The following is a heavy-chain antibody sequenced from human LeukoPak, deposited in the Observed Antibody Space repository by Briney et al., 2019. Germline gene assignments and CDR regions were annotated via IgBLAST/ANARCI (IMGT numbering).Heavy chain of an antibody. V-gene: IGHV3-21*01. Sequence: PGGSLRLSCAASGFTFSSYTMNWVRQAPGKGLEWGSSISSSSSYIYYADSVKGRFPISRDNAKNSLYLQMNSLRAEDTAVYYCARDERAPHYYGNSGYWGQGTLVTVSS. D-gene: IGHD3-3*01. CDR1: GFTFSSYT. CDR2: ISSSSSYI. J-gene: IGHJ4*02. CDR3: ARDERAPHYYGNSGY.